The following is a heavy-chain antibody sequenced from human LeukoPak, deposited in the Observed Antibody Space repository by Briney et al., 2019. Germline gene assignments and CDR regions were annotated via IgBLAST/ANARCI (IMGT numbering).Heavy chain of an antibody. CDR1: GGSISSYN. Sequence: PSETLSLTCTVSGGSISSYNWSWIRQPPRKGLEWIGNIYYSGSTTYNPSLKSRVTISVDTSKNQFSLELSSVTAADTAMYYCARDGVGALDYWGQGTLVTVSS. CDR2: IYYSGST. J-gene: IGHJ4*02. V-gene: IGHV4-59*01. CDR3: ARDGVGALDY. D-gene: IGHD1-26*01.